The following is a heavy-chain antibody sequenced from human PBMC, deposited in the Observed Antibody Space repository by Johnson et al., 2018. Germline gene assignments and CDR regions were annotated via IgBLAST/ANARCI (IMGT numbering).Heavy chain of an antibody. CDR1: GFTFSDSA. J-gene: IGHJ3*02. CDR2: IRSKTNNFAT. Sequence: VQLQESGGDLVQPGGSLKLSCAASGFTFSDSAMHWVRQASGKGLEWVGRIRSKTNNFATAYAASVKGRFTVSRDDSQNTAYLQMNRLKTDDSAVYYCTRTHILAAFDIWGQGTVVTVSS. CDR3: TRTHILAAFDI. V-gene: IGHV3-73*02.